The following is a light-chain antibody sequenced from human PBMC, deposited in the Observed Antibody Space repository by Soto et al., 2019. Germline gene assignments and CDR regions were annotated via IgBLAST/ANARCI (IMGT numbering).Light chain of an antibody. Sequence: EIVLTQSPATLSLSPGNRATLSCRASQSVSGYLAWYQQKPSQAPRLLIYDASNRAPGIPARFSGSGSGTDCTLTITSLAPEDFAVYYCQQRSNWPSTFGGGTKVEI. V-gene: IGKV3-11*01. J-gene: IGKJ4*01. CDR3: QQRSNWPST. CDR2: DAS. CDR1: QSVSGY.